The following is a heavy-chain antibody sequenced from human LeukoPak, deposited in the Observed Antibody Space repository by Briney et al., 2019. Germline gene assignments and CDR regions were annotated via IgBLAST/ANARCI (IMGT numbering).Heavy chain of an antibody. CDR2: MKEDGTQT. CDR1: GSILRSHW. CDR3: VAKRRIHPNYSDY. V-gene: IGHV3-7*01. Sequence: PGGSLRLSCAASGSILRSHWMNWVRQAPGKGLEWVANMKEDGTQTYYLESVRGRFTISRDYAKDSLYLQMDSLSVEDTAVYYCVAKRRIHPNYSDYWGQGTLVTVSS. J-gene: IGHJ4*02.